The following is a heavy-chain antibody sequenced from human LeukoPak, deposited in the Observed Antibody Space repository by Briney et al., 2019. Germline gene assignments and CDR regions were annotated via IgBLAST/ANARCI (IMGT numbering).Heavy chain of an antibody. J-gene: IGHJ4*02. CDR3: ARVLVSGYDSRYFDY. CDR1: GYTFTSYA. V-gene: IGHV1-69*04. CDR2: IIPILGIA. Sequence: ASVKVSCKTSGYTFTSYAISWVRQAPGQGLEWMGRIIPILGIANYAQKFQDRVTITADKSTSTAYMELSSLRSEDTAVYYCARVLVSGYDSRYFDYWGQGTLVTVSS. D-gene: IGHD5-12*01.